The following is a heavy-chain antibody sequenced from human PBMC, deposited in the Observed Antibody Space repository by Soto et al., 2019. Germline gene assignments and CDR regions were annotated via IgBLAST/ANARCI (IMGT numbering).Heavy chain of an antibody. CDR1: GFNFDDYA. J-gene: IGHJ1*01. D-gene: IGHD6-13*01. CDR3: VKDESINWYSGHYRH. CDR2: INWNSGSI. V-gene: IGHV3-9*01. Sequence: GGSLRLSCAASGFNFDDYAMHWVRHVPGKGLERVSGINWNSGSIGYGDSVKGRVAISRDNAKNSLHLQMNSLSAEDTAFYYCVKDESINWYSGHYRHWGQGTLVTVSS.